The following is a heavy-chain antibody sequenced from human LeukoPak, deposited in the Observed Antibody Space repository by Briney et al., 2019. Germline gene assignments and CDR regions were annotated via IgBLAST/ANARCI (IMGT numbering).Heavy chain of an antibody. J-gene: IGHJ4*02. D-gene: IGHD2-15*01. CDR3: AKGPHMVVAASYYFDY. CDR2: ISGSGGST. V-gene: IGHV3-23*01. Sequence: GGSLRLSCAASGFTFSSYAMSWVRQAPGKGLEWVSAISGSGGSTYYADSVKGRFTISRDNSKNTLYLQMNSLRAEDTAVYYRAKGPHMVVAASYYFDYWGQGTLVTVSS. CDR1: GFTFSSYA.